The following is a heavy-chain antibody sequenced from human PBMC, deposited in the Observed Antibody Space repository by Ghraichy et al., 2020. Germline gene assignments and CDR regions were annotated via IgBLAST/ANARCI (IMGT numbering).Heavy chain of an antibody. V-gene: IGHV3-66*01. CDR3: ARGAMTTGTIFDY. CDR2: IYSGGST. D-gene: IGHD4-17*01. Sequence: GGSLRLSCAASGFTVSSNYMSWVRQAPGKGLEWVSVIYSGGSTYYADSVKGRFTISRDNSKNTLYLQMNNLRAEDTAVYYCARGAMTTGTIFDYWGQGTLXTXSX. J-gene: IGHJ4*02. CDR1: GFTVSSNY.